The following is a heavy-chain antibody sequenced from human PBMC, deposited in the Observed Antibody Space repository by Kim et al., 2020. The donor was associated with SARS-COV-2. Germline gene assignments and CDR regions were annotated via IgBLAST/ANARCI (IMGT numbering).Heavy chain of an antibody. CDR3: AKDRVVLLWFGESDFDY. V-gene: IGHV3-23*01. CDR1: GFTFSSYA. D-gene: IGHD3-10*01. CDR2: ISGSGGST. J-gene: IGHJ4*02. Sequence: GGSLRLSCAASGFTFSSYAMSWVRQAPGKGLEWVSAISGSGGSTYYADSVKGRFTISRDNSKNTLYLQMNSLRAEDTAVYYCAKDRVVLLWFGESDFDYWGQGTLVTVSS.